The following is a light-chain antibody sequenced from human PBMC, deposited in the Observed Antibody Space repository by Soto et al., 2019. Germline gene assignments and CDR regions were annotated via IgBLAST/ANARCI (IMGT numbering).Light chain of an antibody. CDR1: SSDVGGYNY. CDR3: SSYAGSNNYV. V-gene: IGLV2-8*01. Sequence: QSALTQPPSASGSPGQSVTISCTGTSSDVGGYNYVSWYQQHPGKVPKLMIYEVSKRPSGVPDRFSGSKSGNTASLTVSGLQAEDEADYYCSSYAGSNNYVFGTATKVTVL. CDR2: EVS. J-gene: IGLJ1*01.